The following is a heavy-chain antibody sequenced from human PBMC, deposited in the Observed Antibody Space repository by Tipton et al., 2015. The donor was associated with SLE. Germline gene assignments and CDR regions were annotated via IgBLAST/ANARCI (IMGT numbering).Heavy chain of an antibody. J-gene: IGHJ4*02. CDR3: ARADLNWNYFDY. CDR2: SNHRRRT. D-gene: IGHD1-1*01. Sequence: TLSLTCTVSGGSISSYYWRWIRQPPGTGLEVIGESNHRRRTNYNPSLKSRDTISVDTSKNQFSLKLSSVTAADTAVYYCARADLNWNYFDYWGQGTLVTVSS. CDR1: GGSISSYY. V-gene: IGHV4-34*01.